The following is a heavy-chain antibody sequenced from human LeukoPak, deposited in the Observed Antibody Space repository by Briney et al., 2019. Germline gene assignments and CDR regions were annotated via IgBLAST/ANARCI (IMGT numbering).Heavy chain of an antibody. CDR3: ARAEKAVTGTLDS. CDR1: GDSISNYY. D-gene: IGHD6-19*01. V-gene: IGHV4-59*01. CDR2: MYNRGST. J-gene: IGHJ4*02. Sequence: SETLSLTCTVSGDSISNYYWSWIRQSPGKELEWIGYMYNRGSTIYNPSLKRRVTISTDTSKNQFSLRLTSVTDADTAVYYCARAEKAVTGTLDSWGQGTLITVSS.